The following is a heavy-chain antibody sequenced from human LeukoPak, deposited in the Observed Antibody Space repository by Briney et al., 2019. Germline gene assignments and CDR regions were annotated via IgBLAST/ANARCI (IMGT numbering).Heavy chain of an antibody. J-gene: IGHJ4*02. Sequence: GGSLRLSCAASGFTFSNYAMSWVRQAPGKGLEWVSIISESGGSTNYADSVKGRFTISRDNSKNTLFLQMNSLGAEDTAVYYCARRYYDTSGYYSLDYWGQGTLVTVSS. CDR3: ARRYYDTSGYYSLDY. D-gene: IGHD3-22*01. V-gene: IGHV3-23*01. CDR2: ISESGGST. CDR1: GFTFSNYA.